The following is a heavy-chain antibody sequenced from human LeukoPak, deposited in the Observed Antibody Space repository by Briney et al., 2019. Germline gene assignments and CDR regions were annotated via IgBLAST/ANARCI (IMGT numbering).Heavy chain of an antibody. V-gene: IGHV3-48*03. CDR3: ARAPDGYYFDY. CDR2: ISSSGSTI. CDR1: GFTFSSYE. J-gene: IGHJ4*02. D-gene: IGHD1-14*01. Sequence: SGGSLRLSCAASGFTFSSYEMNWVRQAPGKGLEWVSYISSSGSTIYYADSVKGRFTISRDSAKNSLYLQMNSLRAEDTAVYYCARAPDGYYFDYWGQGTLVTVSS.